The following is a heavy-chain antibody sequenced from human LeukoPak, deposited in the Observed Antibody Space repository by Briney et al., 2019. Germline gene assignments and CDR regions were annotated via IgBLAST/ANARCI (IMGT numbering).Heavy chain of an antibody. V-gene: IGHV3-64*01. CDR2: ISSNGGST. Sequence: EGSLRISCAAAGFTFSSYAMHWVRQAPGKGMEYVSAISSNGGSTYYANSVKGRFTISRDNSKNTLYLQMGSLRAEDMAVYYCAREGYNWTPYYYYYYMDVWGKGTTVTVSS. D-gene: IGHD1-20*01. J-gene: IGHJ6*03. CDR1: GFTFSSYA. CDR3: AREGYNWTPYYYYYYMDV.